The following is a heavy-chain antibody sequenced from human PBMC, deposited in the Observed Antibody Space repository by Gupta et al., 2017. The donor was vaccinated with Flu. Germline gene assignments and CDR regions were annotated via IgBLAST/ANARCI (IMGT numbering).Heavy chain of an antibody. J-gene: IGHJ4*02. CDR2: INYSGST. D-gene: IGHD6-19*01. Sequence: GSITTNYWSWIRQPPGKGLEWIGYINYSGSTNYNPSLKSRVTISVDTSKNQFSLKLSSVTAADTAIYYCARDKQWLIYWGQGTLVTDSS. CDR3: ARDKQWLIY. V-gene: IGHV4-59*01. CDR1: GSITTNY.